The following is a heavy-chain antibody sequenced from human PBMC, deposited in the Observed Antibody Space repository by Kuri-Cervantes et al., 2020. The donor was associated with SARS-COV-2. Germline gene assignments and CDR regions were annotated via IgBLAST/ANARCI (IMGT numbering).Heavy chain of an antibody. CDR3: ARDPGSPATFRVRLGANSWFDP. CDR1: GYTFTSYG. Sequence: ASVKVSCKTSGYTFTSYGINWVRQVPGQRLEWMGWINPDSGDTNYAQKFQGRVTMTRDTSINTAYMELSRLTSDDTAVYYCARDPGSPATFRVRLGANSWFDPWGQGTLVTVSS. J-gene: IGHJ5*02. V-gene: IGHV1-2*02. CDR2: INPDSGDT. D-gene: IGHD3-16*01.